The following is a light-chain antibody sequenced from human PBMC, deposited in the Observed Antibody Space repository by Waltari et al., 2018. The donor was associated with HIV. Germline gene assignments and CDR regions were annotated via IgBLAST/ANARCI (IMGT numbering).Light chain of an antibody. Sequence: QSITISCTGSSSDVGGYNYVSWYQQHPGKAPRLMIYDVSTRPSGVSDRFSGSKSGDTASLTISGLQAEDEADYYCESYTSTSVWVFGGGTRLTVL. V-gene: IGLV2-14*03. CDR2: DVS. J-gene: IGLJ3*02. CDR3: ESYTSTSVWV. CDR1: SSDVGGYNY.